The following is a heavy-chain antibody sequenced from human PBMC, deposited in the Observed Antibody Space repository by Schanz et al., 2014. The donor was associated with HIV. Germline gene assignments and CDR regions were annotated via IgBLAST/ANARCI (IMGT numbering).Heavy chain of an antibody. Sequence: EVQMLESGGGLVQPGGSLRLSCAASGFTFSSYAMSWVRQAPGKGLEWVSAISGSTGSRTYYAESVKGRFAISRDNSKNTLYLQMNSLRAEDTAVYFCAKALGGSPEDYWGQGTLVTVS. CDR3: AKALGGSPEDY. CDR2: ISGSTGSRT. J-gene: IGHJ4*02. V-gene: IGHV3-23*01. D-gene: IGHD1-26*01. CDR1: GFTFSSYA.